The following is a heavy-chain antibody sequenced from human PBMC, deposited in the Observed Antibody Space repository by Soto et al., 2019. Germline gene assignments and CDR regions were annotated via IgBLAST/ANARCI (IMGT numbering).Heavy chain of an antibody. CDR1: GYTFTGYY. D-gene: IGHD6-6*01. CDR3: ARVKQLANYYYYVMDV. CDR2: INPNSGGT. Sequence: QVQLVQSGAEVKKPGASVKVSCKASGYTFTGYYMHWVRQAPGQGLEWMGWINPNSGGTNYAQKFQGWVTMTRDTSISTAYMELSRLRSDDTAVYYCARVKQLANYYYYVMDVWGQGTTVTVSS. J-gene: IGHJ6*02. V-gene: IGHV1-2*04.